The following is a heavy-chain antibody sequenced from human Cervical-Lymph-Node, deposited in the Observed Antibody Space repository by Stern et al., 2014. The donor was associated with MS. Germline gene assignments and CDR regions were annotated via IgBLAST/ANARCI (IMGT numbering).Heavy chain of an antibody. CDR3: VSDGAGWRN. CDR1: GIIFSGTS. V-gene: IGHV3-73*01. J-gene: IGHJ4*02. CDR2: IRSRANGQTT. Sequence: EVQLVQSGGGLVQPGGSLKLSCVTSGIIFSGTSMHWVRQAPGKGLAWIGRIRSRANGQTTVYTASVKGRFTISRDDSKNTAYLQMDSLKTEDTAVYYCVSDGAGWRNWGQGTLVTVSS. D-gene: IGHD3-10*01.